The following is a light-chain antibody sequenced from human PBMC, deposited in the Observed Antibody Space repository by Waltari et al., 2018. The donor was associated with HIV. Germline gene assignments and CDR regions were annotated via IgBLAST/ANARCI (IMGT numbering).Light chain of an antibody. Sequence: DIVMTQSPDSLVVSLGERATIHCKSSRSVLSISNDRTYLAWYQQKSGQPPRLLIYWASSRESGVPARFSGSGSRTDFTLTINSLQAEDVAVYYCQQYYTTPPTFGGGTKVEIK. CDR2: WAS. V-gene: IGKV4-1*01. J-gene: IGKJ4*01. CDR1: RSVLSISNDRTY. CDR3: QQYYTTPPT.